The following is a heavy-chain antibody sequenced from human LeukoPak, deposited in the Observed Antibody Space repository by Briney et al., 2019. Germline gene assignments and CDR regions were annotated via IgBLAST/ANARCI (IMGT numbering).Heavy chain of an antibody. CDR1: GYTFTSYY. CDR2: INPSGGST. D-gene: IGHD6-13*01. V-gene: IGHV1-46*01. J-gene: IGHJ4*02. CDR3: ARAAAAGVLFDY. Sequence: ASVKVSCKASGYTFTSYYMHWVRQAPGQGLEWMGIINPSGGSTSYAQKFQGRVTMTRDMSTSTVYMELSSLRSEDTAVYYCARAAAAGVLFDYWGQGTLVTVSS.